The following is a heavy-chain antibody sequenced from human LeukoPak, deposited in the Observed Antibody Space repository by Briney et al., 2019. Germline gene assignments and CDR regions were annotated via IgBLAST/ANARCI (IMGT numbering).Heavy chain of an antibody. CDR1: GFTFSSYA. J-gene: IGHJ4*02. CDR2: ISYDGSNK. V-gene: IGHV3-30*04. CDR3: AGLAVAGTTHDY. Sequence: PGGSLRLSCAASGFTFSSYAMHWVRQAPGKGLEWVAVISYDGSNKYYADSVKGRFTISRDNSKNTLYLQMNSLRAEDTAVYYCAGLAVAGTTHDYWGQGTLVTVSS. D-gene: IGHD6-19*01.